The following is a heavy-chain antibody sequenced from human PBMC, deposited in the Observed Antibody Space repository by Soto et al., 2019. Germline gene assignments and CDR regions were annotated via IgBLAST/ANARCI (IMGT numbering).Heavy chain of an antibody. Sequence: PSETLSLTCTVSGVSISSSSYYWGWIRQPPGKGLEWIGSIYYSGSTYYNPSLKSRVTISVDTSKNQFSLKLSSVTAADTAVYYCARRGYSSGWYGGSYFDYWGQGTLVTVSS. J-gene: IGHJ4*02. D-gene: IGHD6-19*01. V-gene: IGHV4-39*01. CDR1: GVSISSSSYY. CDR2: IYYSGST. CDR3: ARRGYSSGWYGGSYFDY.